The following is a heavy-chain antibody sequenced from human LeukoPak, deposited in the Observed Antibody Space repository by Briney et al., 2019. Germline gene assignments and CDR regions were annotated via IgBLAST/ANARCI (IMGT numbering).Heavy chain of an antibody. D-gene: IGHD6-19*01. Sequence: GASVKVSCKASGYTFTSYGISWVRQAPGQGLEWMGWISAYNGNTNYAQKLQGRVTMTTDTSTSTAYMELRSLRSDDTAVYYCARTQWLVFSPPGAFDIWGQGTMVTVSS. CDR3: ARTQWLVFSPPGAFDI. V-gene: IGHV1-18*01. J-gene: IGHJ3*02. CDR2: ISAYNGNT. CDR1: GYTFTSYG.